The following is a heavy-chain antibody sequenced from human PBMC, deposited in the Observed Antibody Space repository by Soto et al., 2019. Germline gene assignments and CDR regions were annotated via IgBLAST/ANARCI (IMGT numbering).Heavy chain of an antibody. CDR2: IIPIFGTA. CDR3: ACYLGLTDYYYGMDV. CDR1: GGTFNSYA. Sequence: SVKVSCKASGGTFNSYAISWVRQAPGQGLEWMGGIIPIFGTANYAQKFQGRVTITADKSTSTAYMDLSSLRSEDTAVYYCACYLGLTDYYYGMDVWGQGTTVTVSS. D-gene: IGHD3-16*02. V-gene: IGHV1-69*06. J-gene: IGHJ6*02.